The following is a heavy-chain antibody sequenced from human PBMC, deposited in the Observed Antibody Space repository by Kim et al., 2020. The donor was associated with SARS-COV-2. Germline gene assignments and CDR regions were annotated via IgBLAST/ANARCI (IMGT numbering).Heavy chain of an antibody. D-gene: IGHD7-27*01. CDR2: ISWNSAMT. CDR1: GFTFGDYG. Sequence: GGSLRLSCAASGFTFGDYGMHWVRQAPGKGLEWVSGISWNSAMTGYADSVKGRFSIFRDNAKNSLSLQMDSLRPEDTAVYYCTRKPTWEFDFWGQGIQVT. V-gene: IGHV3-9*01. J-gene: IGHJ4*02. CDR3: TRKPTWEFDF.